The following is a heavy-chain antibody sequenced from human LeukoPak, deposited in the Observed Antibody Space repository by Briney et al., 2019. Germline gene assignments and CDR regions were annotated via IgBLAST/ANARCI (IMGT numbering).Heavy chain of an antibody. J-gene: IGHJ6*03. CDR2: ISSSSSYI. CDR1: GFTFSSYS. Sequence: PGGSLRLSCAASGFTFSSYSMNWVRQAPGKGLEWVSSISSSSSYIYYADSVKGRFTISRDNAKNSLYLQMNSLRAEDTAVYYCARANSDYGGNSGYYYYYYMDVWGKGTTVTVSS. V-gene: IGHV3-21*01. D-gene: IGHD4-23*01. CDR3: ARANSDYGGNSGYYYYYYMDV.